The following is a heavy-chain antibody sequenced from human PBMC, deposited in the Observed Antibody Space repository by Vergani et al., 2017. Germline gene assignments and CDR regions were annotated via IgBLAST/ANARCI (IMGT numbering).Heavy chain of an antibody. D-gene: IGHD2-2*02. Sequence: QVQLVESGGGVVQPGRSLRLSCAASGFTFSSYGMHWVRQAPGKGLEWVAVIWYDGTNKYYADSVKGRFTISRDNSKNTLYLQMNSLRAEDTAVYYCARDHYDCSSTSCYTYYFDYWGQGTLVTVSS. CDR2: IWYDGTNK. CDR3: ARDHYDCSSTSCYTYYFDY. V-gene: IGHV3-33*01. CDR1: GFTFSSYG. J-gene: IGHJ4*02.